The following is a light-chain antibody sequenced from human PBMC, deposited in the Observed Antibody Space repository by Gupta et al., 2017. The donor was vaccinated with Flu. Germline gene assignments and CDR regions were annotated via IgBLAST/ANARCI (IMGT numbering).Light chain of an antibody. J-gene: IGKJ3*01. CDR2: VAS. CDR3: QQRDNSPIT. CDR1: QSVNTF. V-gene: IGKV1-39*01. Sequence: DIQMTHAPSSLSASVGDRVTISCRASQSVNTFLNWYQQKPGKAPKLLIYVASGLQSGVPSRFSGSGSGTDFTLTIRRLQPEDFATYYCQQRDNSPITFGHGTKVDI.